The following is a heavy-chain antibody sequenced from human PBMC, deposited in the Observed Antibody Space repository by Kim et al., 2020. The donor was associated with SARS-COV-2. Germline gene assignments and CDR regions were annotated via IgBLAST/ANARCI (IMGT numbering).Heavy chain of an antibody. CDR2: IYYSGIT. J-gene: IGHJ5*02. Sequence: SETLSLTGTVSGGSISSGGYYWSWIRQHPGKGLEWIGYIYYSGITYYNPSLKSRVTISVDTSKNQFSLKLSSVTAADTAVYYCARNIGITMIVVVTGWFDPWGQGTLVTVSS. D-gene: IGHD3-22*01. CDR3: ARNIGITMIVVVTGWFDP. CDR1: GGSISSGGYY. V-gene: IGHV4-31*03.